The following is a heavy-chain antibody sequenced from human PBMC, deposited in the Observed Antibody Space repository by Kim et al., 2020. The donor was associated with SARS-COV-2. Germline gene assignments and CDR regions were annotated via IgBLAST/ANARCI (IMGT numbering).Heavy chain of an antibody. J-gene: IGHJ4*02. CDR2: INGRGGTT. CDR1: GFVFNRHA. V-gene: IGHV3-23*01. D-gene: IGHD3-9*01. CDR3: ARAAGYDVLSDFYFDT. Sequence: GGSLRLSCEASGFVFNRHAMNWVRQAPGKGLEWVSTINGRGGTTYAAKSVKGRFVISRDNSKNTLFLQLTYLRAEDTALYFCARAAGYDVLSDFYFDTWGRGTRVIVSS.